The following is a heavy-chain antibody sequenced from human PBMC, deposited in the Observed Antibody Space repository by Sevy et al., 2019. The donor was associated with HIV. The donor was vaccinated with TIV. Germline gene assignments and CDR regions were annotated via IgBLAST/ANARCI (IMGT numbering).Heavy chain of an antibody. J-gene: IGHJ6*02. V-gene: IGHV3-30*04. CDR2: ISYDGSIK. D-gene: IGHD3-22*01. Sequence: GGSLRLSCAASGFTFSTYAMHWVRQAPGKGLEWVAVISYDGSIKYSADSVKGRFTISRDNSKNTLYLQMNSLRPEDTAVYYCAGERTYYYDSSGSDYGYYGMDVWGQWATVTVSS. CDR1: GFTFSTYA. CDR3: AGERTYYYDSSGSDYGYYGMDV.